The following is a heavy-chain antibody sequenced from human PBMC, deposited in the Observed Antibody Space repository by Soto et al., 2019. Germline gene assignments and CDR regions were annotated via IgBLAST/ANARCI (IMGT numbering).Heavy chain of an antibody. V-gene: IGHV3-33*01. Sequence: GGSLRLSCAASGFTFSSYGMHWVRQAPGKGLEWVAVIWYDGSNKYYADSVKGRFTISRDNSKNTLYLQMNSLRAEDTAVYYCASGNSSGWQYFDYWGQGTLVTVSS. CDR2: IWYDGSNK. D-gene: IGHD6-19*01. CDR3: ASGNSSGWQYFDY. CDR1: GFTFSSYG. J-gene: IGHJ4*02.